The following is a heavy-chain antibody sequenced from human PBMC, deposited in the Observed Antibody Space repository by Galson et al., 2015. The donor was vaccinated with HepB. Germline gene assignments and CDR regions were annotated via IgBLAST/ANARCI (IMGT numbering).Heavy chain of an antibody. J-gene: IGHJ4*02. CDR2: LYSGGST. V-gene: IGHV3-53*04. D-gene: IGHD1-26*01. Sequence: SLRLSCAASGFSVGSNFMTWVRQAPGKGLEWVSLLYSGGSTFYADSVKGRFTASSRNSNNTLFLQMNSLRPEDTAVYYCAGGDTSTWPFDYWGQGALVTVSS. CDR3: AGGDTSTWPFDY. CDR1: GFSVGSNF.